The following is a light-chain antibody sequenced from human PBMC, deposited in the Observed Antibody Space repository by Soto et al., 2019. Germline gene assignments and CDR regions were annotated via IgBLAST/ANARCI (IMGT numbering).Light chain of an antibody. V-gene: IGKV1-5*03. CDR2: KAS. CDR1: QSFSSW. CDR3: QQYNSFPWT. J-gene: IGKJ1*01. Sequence: IQMPQSPSTLSASVVDTVTISCRASQSFSSWLAWYQQKPGKAPKLLIYKASSLQSGVPSRFSGSGSGTEFTLTISSLQPDDFATYYCQQYNSFPWTFGQGTKVDIK.